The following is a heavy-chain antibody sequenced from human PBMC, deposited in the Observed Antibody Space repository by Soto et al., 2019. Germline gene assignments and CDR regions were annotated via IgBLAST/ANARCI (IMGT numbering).Heavy chain of an antibody. D-gene: IGHD4-17*01. J-gene: IGHJ6*03. Sequence: GGSLRLSCAASGFTFSSYSMNWVRQAPGKGLEWVSYISSSSSTIYYADSVKGRFTISRDNAKNSLYLQMNSLRAEDTAVYYCARPITTAYYYYMDVWGKGTTVTGS. CDR3: ARPITTAYYYYMDV. CDR1: GFTFSSYS. CDR2: ISSSSSTI. V-gene: IGHV3-48*01.